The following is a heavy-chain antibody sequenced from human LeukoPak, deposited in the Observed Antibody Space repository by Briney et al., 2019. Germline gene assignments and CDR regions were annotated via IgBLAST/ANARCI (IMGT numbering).Heavy chain of an antibody. CDR1: GYIFTTYW. Sequence: GESLKISCKASGYIFTTYWIGWVRQLPGRGLEWWGIIFPGDSETRYSPSFQGQVTISADKSISTAYLQWSSLKASDTAMYYCARQFRDSSGYYSYYFDYWGQGTLVTVSS. V-gene: IGHV5-51*01. D-gene: IGHD3-22*01. CDR2: IFPGDSET. CDR3: ARQFRDSSGYYSYYFDY. J-gene: IGHJ4*02.